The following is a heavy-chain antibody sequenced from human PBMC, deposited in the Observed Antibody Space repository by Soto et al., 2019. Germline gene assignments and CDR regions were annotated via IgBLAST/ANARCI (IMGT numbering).Heavy chain of an antibody. D-gene: IGHD3-10*01. CDR3: ASRKGFNWFAP. Sequence: QVQLQESGPGLVKPSETLSLTCSVSGGPISGYSWSWIRQPPGKGLEWIGYIYYSGSTNHNPSLKSRVTISVDTSKNQFSRKLTSVTAAPTAVYSWASRKGFNWFAPWGQGTLVTVSS. CDR2: IYYSGST. J-gene: IGHJ5*02. CDR1: GGPISGYS. V-gene: IGHV4-59*12.